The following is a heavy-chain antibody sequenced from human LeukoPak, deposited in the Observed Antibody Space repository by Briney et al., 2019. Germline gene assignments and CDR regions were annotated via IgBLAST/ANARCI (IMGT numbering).Heavy chain of an antibody. V-gene: IGHV3-7*01. CDR2: IKQDGAEK. CDR1: GFRFGDYW. Sequence: GGSLRLSCAASGFRFGDYWMTWARHVPGKGLEWVANIKQDGAEKHYAESVEGRFIISRDNAKNSLYLEMNSLRAEDTAVYYCARVLGGTLDQGGFDYWGQGTLVTVSS. J-gene: IGHJ4*02. CDR3: ARVLGGTLDQGGFDY. D-gene: IGHD1-7*01.